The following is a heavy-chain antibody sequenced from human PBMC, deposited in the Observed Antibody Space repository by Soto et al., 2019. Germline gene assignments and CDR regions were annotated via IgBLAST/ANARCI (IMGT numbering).Heavy chain of an antibody. CDR1: GFTFGDSY. D-gene: IGHD2-15*01. V-gene: IGHV3-11*06. CDR2: ISPGSRYP. J-gene: IGHJ5*02. CDR3: VRGGGGGLFDP. Sequence: AGGYLRLSCAGSGFTFGDSYMSWIRQAPGKGLEWLSYISPGSRYPAYADSVKGRFTISRDNAKRSLYLQMMSLTAEDTAIYYCVRGGGGGLFDPWGQGTMVTVSS.